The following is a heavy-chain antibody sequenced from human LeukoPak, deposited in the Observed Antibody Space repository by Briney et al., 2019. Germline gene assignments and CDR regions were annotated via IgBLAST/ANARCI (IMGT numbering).Heavy chain of an antibody. V-gene: IGHV4-39*07. Sequence: SETLSLTCTVSAGSINTPNYIWGWIRQHPGKGLEWIGNIFYRGSTYYNPSLKSRVTISVDTSKNQFSLKLSSVTAADTAVYYCARDSAVTTPDWFDPWGQGTLVTVSS. D-gene: IGHD4-17*01. CDR2: IFYRGST. CDR3: ARDSAVTTPDWFDP. CDR1: AGSINTPNYI. J-gene: IGHJ5*02.